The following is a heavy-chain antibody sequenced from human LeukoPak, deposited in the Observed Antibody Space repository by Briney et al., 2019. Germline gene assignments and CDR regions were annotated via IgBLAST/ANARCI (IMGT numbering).Heavy chain of an antibody. V-gene: IGHV3-74*01. Sequence: GGSLRLSCAASGFTFGSYWMHWVRQAPGKGLVWVSRINTDGGSTIYADSVKGRFTISRDNAKNTLYLQMNSLRAEDTAVYYCAKGCDTGCYRFTHWGQGTLVTVSS. CDR1: GFTFGSYW. J-gene: IGHJ4*02. CDR3: AKGCDTGCYRFTH. D-gene: IGHD2-2*02. CDR2: INTDGGST.